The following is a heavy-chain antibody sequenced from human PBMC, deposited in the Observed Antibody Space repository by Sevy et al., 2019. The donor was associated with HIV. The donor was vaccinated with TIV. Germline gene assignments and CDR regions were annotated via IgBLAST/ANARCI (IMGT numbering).Heavy chain of an antibody. CDR2: ISGSGGST. V-gene: IGHV3-23*01. J-gene: IGHJ4*02. D-gene: IGHD6-13*01. Sequence: GGSLRLSCAASGFTFSSYAMSWVRQAPGKGLEWVSAISGSGGSTYYADSVKGRFTISRDNSKNTLYMQMNSLGAEDTAVYNCAKWEEAAGDWGQGTLVTVSS. CDR3: AKWEEAAGD. CDR1: GFTFSSYA.